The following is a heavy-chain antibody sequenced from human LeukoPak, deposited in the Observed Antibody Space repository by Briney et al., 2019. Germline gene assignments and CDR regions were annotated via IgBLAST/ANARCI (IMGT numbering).Heavy chain of an antibody. D-gene: IGHD6-25*01. CDR1: GGSISSYY. CDR2: IYYSGSA. V-gene: IGHV4-59*01. J-gene: IGHJ5*02. Sequence: SETLSLTCTVSGGSISSYYWSWIRQPPGKGLEWIGYIYYSGSANYNPSLKSRVTISVDTSKNQFSLKLSSVTAADTAVYYCARSTPANWFDPWGQGTLVTVSS. CDR3: ARSTPANWFDP.